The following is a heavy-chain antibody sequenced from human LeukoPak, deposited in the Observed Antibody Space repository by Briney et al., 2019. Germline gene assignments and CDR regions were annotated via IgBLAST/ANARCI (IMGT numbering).Heavy chain of an antibody. CDR1: SDSISSYY. CDR3: AREGIAAAFSGFDP. V-gene: IGHV4-59*12. Sequence: SETLSLTCTVSSDSISSYYWSWIRQPPGKGLEWIGYFFYSGSTNYNPSLKSRITISVDTSKNQFSLKLSSVTAADTAVYYCAREGIAAAFSGFDPWGQGTLVTVSS. J-gene: IGHJ5*02. D-gene: IGHD6-13*01. CDR2: FFYSGST.